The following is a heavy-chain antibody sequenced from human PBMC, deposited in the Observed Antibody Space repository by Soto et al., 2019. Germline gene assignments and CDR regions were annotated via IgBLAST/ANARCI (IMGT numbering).Heavy chain of an antibody. J-gene: IGHJ5*01. CDR3: ARSDGYHFNWLDS. D-gene: IGHD2-21*01. CDR2: MNPNRNNT. CDR1: GYTFASYD. V-gene: IGHV1-8*01. Sequence: QVQLVQSGAEVKTPGASVKVSCKASGYTFASYDINWVRQAPGQGLEGMGWMNPNRNNTGYAQKFQGRLTMTRDIALSIAHMELSSLRNEDTAVYYCARSDGYHFNWLDSWGQGTLVTVSA.